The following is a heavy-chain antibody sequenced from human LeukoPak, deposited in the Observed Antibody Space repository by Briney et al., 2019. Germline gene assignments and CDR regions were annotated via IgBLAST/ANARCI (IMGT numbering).Heavy chain of an antibody. Sequence: GGSLRLSCAASGFTFSSYSIHWVRQAPGKGLEWVSYISSSGDTTYYADSVKGRFTISRDNSKNTLYLQMNSLRAEDTAVYYCARGPIAGVDYWGQGTLVTVSS. V-gene: IGHV3-48*01. CDR2: ISSSGDTT. D-gene: IGHD6-13*01. CDR1: GFTFSSYS. J-gene: IGHJ4*02. CDR3: ARGPIAGVDY.